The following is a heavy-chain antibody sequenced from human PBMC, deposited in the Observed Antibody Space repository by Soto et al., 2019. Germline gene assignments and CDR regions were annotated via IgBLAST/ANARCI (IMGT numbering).Heavy chain of an antibody. CDR2: LNAGNGNT. V-gene: IGHV1-3*01. D-gene: IGHD3-9*01. CDR3: ARGRDLRYFDWLLLRIPEVDY. J-gene: IGHJ4*02. CDR1: GYTFTSYA. Sequence: GASVKVSCKASGYTFTSYAMHWVRQAPGQRLEWMGWLNAGNGNTKYSQKFQGRVTITRDTSASTAYMELSRLRSEVTAVYYCARGRDLRYFDWLLLRIPEVDYWGQGTLVTVSS.